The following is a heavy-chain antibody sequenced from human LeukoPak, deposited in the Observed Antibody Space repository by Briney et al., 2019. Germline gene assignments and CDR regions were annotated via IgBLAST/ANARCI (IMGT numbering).Heavy chain of an antibody. CDR1: GFTFSNNE. V-gene: IGHV3-48*03. CDR2: ISSSGGTT. D-gene: IGHD5-18*01. CDR3: ARDYGYAGIDY. J-gene: IGHJ4*02. Sequence: GGSLRLSCAASGFTFSNNEMNWVRQAPGKGPEWVSYISSSGGTTYYADSVKGRFTISRDTSKNTVYLQMNSLRAEDTAVDYCARDYGYAGIDYWGQGTLVTVSS.